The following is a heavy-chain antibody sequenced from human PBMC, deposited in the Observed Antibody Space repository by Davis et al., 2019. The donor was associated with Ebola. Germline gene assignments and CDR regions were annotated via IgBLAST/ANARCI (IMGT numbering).Heavy chain of an antibody. D-gene: IGHD3-3*01. V-gene: IGHV3-30-3*01. CDR2: ISYDGTKK. J-gene: IGHJ4*02. CDR3: AKDQGFLEWLFSGYFDY. CDR1: GFTFSNFA. Sequence: GGSLRLSCAASGFTFSNFAMHWVRQAPGKGLEWVALISYDGTKKYYADSMKGRFTISRDTSKNTLYLQVNSLRAEDTAVYYCAKDQGFLEWLFSGYFDYWGQGTLVTVSS.